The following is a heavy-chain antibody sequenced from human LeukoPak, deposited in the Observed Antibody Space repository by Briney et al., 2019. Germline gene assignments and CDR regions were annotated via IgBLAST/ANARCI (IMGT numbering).Heavy chain of an antibody. CDR2: ISAYNGNT. J-gene: IGHJ4*02. D-gene: IGHD3-22*01. CDR1: GYTFTSYG. V-gene: IGHV1-18*01. Sequence: ASVKVSCKASGYTFTSYGISWVRQAPGQGLEWMGWISAYNGNTNYAQKLQGRVTMTTDTSTSTAYMELRSLRSDDTAVYYCARPSYYYDSSGYCDYWGQGTLVTVSS. CDR3: ARPSYYYDSSGYCDY.